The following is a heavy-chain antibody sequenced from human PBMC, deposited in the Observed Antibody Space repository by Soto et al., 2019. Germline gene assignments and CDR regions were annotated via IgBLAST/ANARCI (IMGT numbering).Heavy chain of an antibody. J-gene: IGHJ6*02. CDR3: ARDRWAGNSNVNYYYHYGMDV. CDR1: WASFSSNIAA. D-gene: IGHD1-1*01. CDR2: TYYRSNWYN. Sequence: QALSMTCAISWASFSSNIAACNCIRQSPSRGLEWLGRTYYRSNWYNDYAVSVKSRITINPDTSKNQFSLQLNSVTPEDTAVYYCARDRWAGNSNVNYYYHYGMDVWGQGTTVTVSS. V-gene: IGHV6-1*01.